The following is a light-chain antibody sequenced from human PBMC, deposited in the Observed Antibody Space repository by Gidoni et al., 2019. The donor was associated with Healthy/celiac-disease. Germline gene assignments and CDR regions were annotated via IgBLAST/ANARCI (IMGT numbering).Light chain of an antibody. CDR3: QQYNSYSGT. Sequence: IQMTQSPSTLSASLGDRVTITCRASQSISSWLAWYQQKPGKAPKLLIYDASSLESGVPSRFSGSGSGTEFTLTISSLQPDDFATYYCQQYNSYSGTFGQXTKLEIK. CDR1: QSISSW. J-gene: IGKJ2*01. CDR2: DAS. V-gene: IGKV1-5*01.